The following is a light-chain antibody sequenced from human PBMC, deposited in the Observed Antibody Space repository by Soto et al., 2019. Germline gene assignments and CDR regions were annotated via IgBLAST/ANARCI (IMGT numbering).Light chain of an antibody. V-gene: IGLV2-14*03. CDR3: KSYTSASTSV. Sequence: QSVLTQPASVSGSPGQSITISCTGTGSDIGTYNYVSWYQHHPGKAPKFIIYDVTNRPSGVSDRFSGSKSGNTASLTISGLQAEDEADYFCKSYTSASTSVFGTGTKVTVL. CDR1: GSDIGTYNY. CDR2: DVT. J-gene: IGLJ1*01.